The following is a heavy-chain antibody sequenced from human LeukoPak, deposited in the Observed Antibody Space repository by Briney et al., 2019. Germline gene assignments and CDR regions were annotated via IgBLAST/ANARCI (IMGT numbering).Heavy chain of an antibody. CDR1: GGSISSSSYY. Sequence: SETLSLTCTVSGGSISSSSYYWGWIRQPPGTGLEWVGSIYYSGSTYYNPSLKSRVTISVDTSKNQFSLKLSSVTAADTAVYYCARPRIAAAGTHGYYYYYYMDVWGKGTTVTVSS. CDR2: IYYSGST. CDR3: ARPRIAAAGTHGYYYYYYMDV. J-gene: IGHJ6*03. D-gene: IGHD6-13*01. V-gene: IGHV4-39*01.